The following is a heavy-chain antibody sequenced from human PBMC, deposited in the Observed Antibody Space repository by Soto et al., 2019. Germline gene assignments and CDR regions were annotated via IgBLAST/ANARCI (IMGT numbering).Heavy chain of an antibody. CDR1: GGSSSSGGYS. D-gene: IGHD3-9*01. V-gene: IGHV4-30-2*01. J-gene: IGHJ4*02. CDR2: IYHSGSA. CDR3: ARSVILTGGSYKGLIRLHYFDT. Sequence: PSETLSLTCAVSGGSSSSGGYSWSWIRQPPGKGLEWIGEIYHSGSAIYTPSLKSRVTLSLDESKNEFSLNVDSVTAADTAVYYCARSVILTGGSYKGLIRLHYFDTWGPGTLVTVSS.